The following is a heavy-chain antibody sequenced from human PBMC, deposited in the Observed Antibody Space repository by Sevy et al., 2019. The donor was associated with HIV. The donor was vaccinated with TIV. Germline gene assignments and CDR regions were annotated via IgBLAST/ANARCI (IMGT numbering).Heavy chain of an antibody. CDR3: ARAGYYSGFYDILTGLDY. J-gene: IGHJ4*02. CDR1: GYTFTSYG. D-gene: IGHD3-9*01. CDR2: ISVYNGNT. Sequence: ASVKVSCKASGYTFTSYGISWARQAPGQGLEWMGWISVYNGNTNYAQKLQARDTMTTDTSTSTPYMELRSLRSDDTAVYYCARAGYYSGFYDILTGLDYWGQGTLVTVSS. V-gene: IGHV1-18*01.